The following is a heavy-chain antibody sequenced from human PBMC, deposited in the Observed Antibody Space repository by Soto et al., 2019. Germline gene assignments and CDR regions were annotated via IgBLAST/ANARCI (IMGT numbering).Heavy chain of an antibody. CDR2: IYYSGSS. CDR3: ARDTYVILSGFRTNYYYGMDV. Sequence: SETLSLTCTVSGGSVSGGDYYWSWIRQPPGKGLEWLGNIYYSGSSNYNPSLKSRVTISVDTSKNQLSLKLRSVTAADTAVYFCARDTYVILSGFRTNYYYGMDVWGQGTTVTVSS. D-gene: IGHD3-16*02. V-gene: IGHV4-61*08. CDR1: GGSVSGGDYY. J-gene: IGHJ6*02.